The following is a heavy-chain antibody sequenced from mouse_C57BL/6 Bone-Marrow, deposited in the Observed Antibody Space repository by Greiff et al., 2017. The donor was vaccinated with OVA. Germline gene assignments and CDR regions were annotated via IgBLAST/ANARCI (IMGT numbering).Heavy chain of an antibody. V-gene: IGHV1-64*01. CDR1: GYTFTSYW. CDR2: IHPNSGST. J-gene: IGHJ2*01. CDR3: ASPYGSSYYYFDY. D-gene: IGHD1-1*01. Sequence: VQLQQPGAELVKPGASVKLSCKASGYTFTSYWMHWVKQRPGQGLEWIGMIHPNSGSTNYNEKFKSKATLTVDKSSSTAYMQLSSLTSEDSAVYYCASPYGSSYYYFDYWGQGTTLTVSS.